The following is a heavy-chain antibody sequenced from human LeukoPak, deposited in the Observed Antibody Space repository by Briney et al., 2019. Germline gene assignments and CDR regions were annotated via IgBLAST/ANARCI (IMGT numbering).Heavy chain of an antibody. Sequence: SETLSLTCAVYGGSFSGYYWSWIRQPPGKGLEWIGEINHNGSTNYNPSLKSRVTISVDTCKNQFSLKLSYVTAADTAVYYCARREGYCSSTSCHHFDYWGQGTLVTVSS. V-gene: IGHV4-34*01. CDR3: ARREGYCSSTSCHHFDY. CDR1: GGSFSGYY. D-gene: IGHD2-2*01. CDR2: INHNGST. J-gene: IGHJ4*02.